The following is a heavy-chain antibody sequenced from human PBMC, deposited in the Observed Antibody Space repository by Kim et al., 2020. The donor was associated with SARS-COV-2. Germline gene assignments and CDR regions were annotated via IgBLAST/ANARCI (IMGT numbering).Heavy chain of an antibody. D-gene: IGHD3-10*01. CDR1: GFTFSNYW. Sequence: GGSLRLSCAASGFTFSNYWMHWVRLVPGKGLVWVSRINTNGTNTDYVGSVKGRFTISRDNAKNTLYLQMNSLRAEDTAVYYCARDYYGSGTYDSWGQGTLVTVSS. CDR3: ARDYYGSGTYDS. V-gene: IGHV3-74*01. J-gene: IGHJ5*01. CDR2: INTNGTNT.